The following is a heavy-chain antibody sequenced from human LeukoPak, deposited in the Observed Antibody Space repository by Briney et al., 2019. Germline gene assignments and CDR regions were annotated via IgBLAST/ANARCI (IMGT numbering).Heavy chain of an antibody. D-gene: IGHD3-10*01. J-gene: IGHJ6*03. CDR1: GYTFTSYD. Sequence: ASVKVSCKASGYTFTSYDINWVRQATGQGLEWMGWMNPNSGNTGYAQKFQGRVTMSRNTSISTAYMELSSLRSEDTAVYYCARFMVRGVIITWYYYYYMDVWGKGTTVTVSS. CDR2: MNPNSGNT. V-gene: IGHV1-8*01. CDR3: ARFMVRGVIITWYYYYYMDV.